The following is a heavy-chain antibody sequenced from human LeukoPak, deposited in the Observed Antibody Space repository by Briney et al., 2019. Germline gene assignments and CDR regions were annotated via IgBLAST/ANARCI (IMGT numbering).Heavy chain of an antibody. CDR1: GYSFTSYD. CDR3: ARVQRVEFPLKYYFDY. Sequence: GASVKVSCKASGYSFTSYDINWVRQATGQGLEWMGWMNPNSGNTGYAQKFQGRVTMTRSTSISTAYMELSSLGSEDTAVYYCARVQRVEFPLKYYFDYWGQGTLVTVSS. V-gene: IGHV1-8*01. J-gene: IGHJ4*02. D-gene: IGHD2-21*01. CDR2: MNPNSGNT.